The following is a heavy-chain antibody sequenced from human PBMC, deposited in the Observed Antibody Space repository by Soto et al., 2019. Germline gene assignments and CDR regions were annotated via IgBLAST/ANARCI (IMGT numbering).Heavy chain of an antibody. D-gene: IGHD6-13*01. V-gene: IGHV4-38-2*01. CDR2: IYHSGST. CDR1: GYSISSGYY. CDR3: ARLASIAAADGMDV. Sequence: QVQLQESGPGLVKPSESLSLTCAVSGYSISSGYYWGWIRQSPGTGLGWIGSIYHSGSTYYTPSLKSRVIISVATSKNQFSLKLSSVTAADTAVYYCARLASIAAADGMDVWGQGTTVTVSS. J-gene: IGHJ6*02.